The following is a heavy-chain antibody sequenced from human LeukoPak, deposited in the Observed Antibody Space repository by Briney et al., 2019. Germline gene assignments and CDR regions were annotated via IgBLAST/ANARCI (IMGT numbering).Heavy chain of an antibody. Sequence: PGGSLRLSCAASGITFSSAWMTWVRQAPGKGLEWVARIKSQTDNGTTDYAAPVKGRFTISRDDSKNTLYLQMNSLKIDDTAVYYCTTSGWFDHWGQGVLVTVSS. CDR1: GITFSSAW. D-gene: IGHD1-26*01. J-gene: IGHJ5*02. V-gene: IGHV3-15*01. CDR3: TTSGWFDH. CDR2: IKSQTDNGTT.